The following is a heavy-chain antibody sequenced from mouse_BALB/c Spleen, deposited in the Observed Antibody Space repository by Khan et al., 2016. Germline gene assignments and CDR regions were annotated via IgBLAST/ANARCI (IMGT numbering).Heavy chain of an antibody. V-gene: IGHV14-3*02. CDR2: IDPANGNT. Sequence: VQLKQSGAELVKPGASVKLSCTASGFNIKDTYMHWVKQRPEQGLEWIGRIDPANGNTKYDPKFQGKATITADTSSNTAYLQLSSLTSEDTAVYYCAIRLRRGFDYWGQGTTLTVSS. D-gene: IGHD2-2*01. J-gene: IGHJ2*01. CDR1: GFNIKDTY. CDR3: AIRLRRGFDY.